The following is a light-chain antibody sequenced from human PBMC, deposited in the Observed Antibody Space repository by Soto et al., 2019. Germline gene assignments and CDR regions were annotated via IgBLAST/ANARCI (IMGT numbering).Light chain of an antibody. CDR1: QDISKY. CDR2: DAS. V-gene: IGKV1-33*01. Sequence: DIQMTQSPSSLSASVGDRVTITCQASQDISKYLNWYQQKPGKAPKLLIYDASNLETGVPSKFSGSGSGTDFTFTISSLQPEDIATYYCQQYDDFPYTFGQGTKVDIK. J-gene: IGKJ2*01. CDR3: QQYDDFPYT.